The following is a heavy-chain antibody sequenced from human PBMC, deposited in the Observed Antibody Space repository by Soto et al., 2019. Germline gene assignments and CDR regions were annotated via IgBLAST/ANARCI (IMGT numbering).Heavy chain of an antibody. V-gene: IGHV3-13*04. J-gene: IGHJ4*02. D-gene: IGHD5-18*01. Sequence: EVQLVESGGGLVQPGGSLRLSCVASGFTFSSYDMHWVRQVTGKGLEWVSAIGSGGDTYYPDSVKGRFTISREDAKNSLYLQMNNVKPGDTAVYYCARAACGLMDSYDYWGQGSLVTVSA. CDR2: IGSGGDT. CDR1: GFTFSSYD. CDR3: ARAACGLMDSYDY.